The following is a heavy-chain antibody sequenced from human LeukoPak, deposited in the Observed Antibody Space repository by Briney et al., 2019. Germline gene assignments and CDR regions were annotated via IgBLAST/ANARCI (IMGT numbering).Heavy chain of an antibody. CDR3: ATGRGSGNFNWFDP. CDR1: GLTFSSYA. J-gene: IGHJ5*02. V-gene: IGHV3-23*01. Sequence: PGGSLRLSCTASGLTFSSYAMSWVRQAPGQGLEWVSVISSGGSKTYYADSVKGRFTISRDNSKNTLYLQMNSLGAEDTAVYYCATGRGSGNFNWFDPWGQGTLVTVSS. CDR2: ISSGGSKT. D-gene: IGHD3-10*01.